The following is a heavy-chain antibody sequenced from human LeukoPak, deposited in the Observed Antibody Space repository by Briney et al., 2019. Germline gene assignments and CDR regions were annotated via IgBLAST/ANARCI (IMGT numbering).Heavy chain of an antibody. Sequence: GASVKVSCKASGYTFTNYAINWARQAPGQGLEWMGRISAYNGNTDYAQKLRGRVTMTTDTSTSTVYMELRSLRSDDTAIYCARGYYYDRGLDPWGQGTLVTVSS. V-gene: IGHV1-18*01. CDR2: ISAYNGNT. CDR1: GYTFTNYA. J-gene: IGHJ5*02. D-gene: IGHD3-22*01. CDR3: ARGYYYDRGLDP.